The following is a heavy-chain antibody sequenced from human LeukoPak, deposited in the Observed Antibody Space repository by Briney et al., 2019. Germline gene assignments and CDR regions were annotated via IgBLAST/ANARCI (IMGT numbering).Heavy chain of an antibody. J-gene: IGHJ4*02. D-gene: IGHD3-3*01. Sequence: GGSLRLSCTASGFTFSNYWMNWVRQALGKGLDWVANIKQDGSAKYYVDSVKCRFTISRDNTKNSLYLQMNSLRTEDTAVYYCVREFDEVGDFWSGYHLWGQGTLVTVSS. CDR1: GFTFSNYW. CDR3: VREFDEVGDFWSGYHL. V-gene: IGHV3-7*01. CDR2: IKQDGSAK.